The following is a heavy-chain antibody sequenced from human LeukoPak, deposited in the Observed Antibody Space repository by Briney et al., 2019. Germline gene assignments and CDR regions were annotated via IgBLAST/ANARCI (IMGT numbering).Heavy chain of an antibody. CDR3: AKDWGSKFASGSSYLDS. D-gene: IGHD3-10*01. CDR2: ISGSGSNT. J-gene: IGHJ4*02. Sequence: GGSLRLSCAASGFTFSSYAMSWVRQAPGKGLEWVSDISGSGSNTYYADSVKGRFTISRDNSKNTLYLQMNGLRPEDTAVYFCAKDWGSKFASGSSYLDSWGQGTLVTVSS. V-gene: IGHV3-23*01. CDR1: GFTFSSYA.